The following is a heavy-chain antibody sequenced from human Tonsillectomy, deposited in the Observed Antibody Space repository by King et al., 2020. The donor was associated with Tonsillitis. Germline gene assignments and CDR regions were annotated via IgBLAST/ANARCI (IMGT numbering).Heavy chain of an antibody. V-gene: IGHV4-59*01. Sequence: QLQESGPGLVKPSETLSLTCTVSGGSISGYYWNWIRQPPGKGLEWIGYIYYSGSTNYNPSLKSRVTISVDTSKNQFSLKLSSVTAADTAVYYCARVDYFDSSGYYFYYFDYWGQGTLVTVSS. D-gene: IGHD3-22*01. J-gene: IGHJ4*02. CDR3: ARVDYFDSSGYYFYYFDY. CDR1: GGSISGYY. CDR2: IYYSGST.